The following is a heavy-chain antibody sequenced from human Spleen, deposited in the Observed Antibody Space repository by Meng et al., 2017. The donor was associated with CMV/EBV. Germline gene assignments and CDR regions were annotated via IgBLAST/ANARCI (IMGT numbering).Heavy chain of an antibody. CDR3: AKDRGDGFFYYGMDV. V-gene: IGHV3-30-3*01. CDR2: ISYDGSNK. D-gene: IGHD5-24*01. CDR1: GFTFSRFA. J-gene: IGHJ6*02. Sequence: GGSLRLSCAASGFTFSRFAMHWVRQAPGKGLEWVTIISYDGSNKYYSDSVKGRFTMARDNSKNTLYLQMNSLRIEDTAVYYCAKDRGDGFFYYGMDVWGQGTTVTVSS.